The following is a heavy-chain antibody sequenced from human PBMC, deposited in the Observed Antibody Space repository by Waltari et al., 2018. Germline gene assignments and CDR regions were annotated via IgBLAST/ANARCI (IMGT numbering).Heavy chain of an antibody. CDR2: IYFSGST. V-gene: IGHV4-39*01. CDR3: ARHSAAGIVVVPAAISY. J-gene: IGHJ4*02. CDR1: GGSISSSSYY. D-gene: IGHD2-2*01. Sequence: QLQLQESGPGLVKPSETLSLTCTVSGGSISSSSYYWGWIRQPPGKGLEWIETIYFSGSTYYNPSLKSRVTISVDTSKNQFSLRLSSVTAADTAVYYCARHSAAGIVVVPAAISYWGQGTLVTVSS.